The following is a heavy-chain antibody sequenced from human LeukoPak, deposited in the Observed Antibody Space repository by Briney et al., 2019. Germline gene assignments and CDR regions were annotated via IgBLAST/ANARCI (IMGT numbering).Heavy chain of an antibody. J-gene: IGHJ4*02. CDR2: IFSGGST. Sequence: PGGSLRLSCAVSGFTVSSNYMTWVRQAPGKGLECVSVIFSGGSTYYADSVKGRFTISRDNSRNTLFLQMNSLRVGDTAVYYCARDGGPYYYDSRYWGQGALVTASS. CDR3: ARDGGPYYYDSRY. V-gene: IGHV3-66*01. D-gene: IGHD3-22*01. CDR1: GFTVSSNY.